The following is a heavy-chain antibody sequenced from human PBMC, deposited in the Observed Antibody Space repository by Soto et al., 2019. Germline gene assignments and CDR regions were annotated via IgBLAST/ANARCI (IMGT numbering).Heavy chain of an antibody. Sequence: SETLSLTCTVSGGSISSGGYYWYWIRQHPGKGLEWIGYIYYSGTTYYNPSLKSRVTVSVDTSKNQFSLKLSSVTAADTAVYYCAASCVACGGFNYYGMDVWGQGTAVTVS. D-gene: IGHD2-21*01. CDR3: AASCVACGGFNYYGMDV. CDR1: GGSISSGGYY. J-gene: IGHJ6*02. CDR2: IYYSGTT. V-gene: IGHV4-31*03.